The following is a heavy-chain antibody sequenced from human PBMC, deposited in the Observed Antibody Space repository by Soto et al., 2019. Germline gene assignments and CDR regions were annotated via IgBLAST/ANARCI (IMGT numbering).Heavy chain of an antibody. CDR3: ARFYYDSSGYLPSPYYYYYGMDV. Sequence: PGGSLRLSCAASGFTFSNAWMSWVRQAPGKGLEWVGRIKRKTDGGTTDYAAPVKGRFTISRDNAKNSLYLQMNSLRAEDTAVYYCARFYYDSSGYLPSPYYYYYGMDVWGQGTTVTVS. CDR1: GFTFSNAW. D-gene: IGHD3-22*01. CDR2: IKRKTDGGTT. J-gene: IGHJ6*02. V-gene: IGHV3-15*01.